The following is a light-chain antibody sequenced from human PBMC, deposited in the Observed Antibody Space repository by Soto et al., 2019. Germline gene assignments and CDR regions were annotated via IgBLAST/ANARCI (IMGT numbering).Light chain of an antibody. CDR1: QDINSY. V-gene: IGKV1-16*02. CDR2: GAT. Sequence: DIQMTQSPSSLSASVGDRVTITCRASQDINSYLAWFQHKPGKAPKPLIYGATSLQSGVPSKFSGNGSGTDFTLTISSLQAEDFATYYCQQYNSYPQTFGQGTKLEIK. CDR3: QQYNSYPQT. J-gene: IGKJ2*01.